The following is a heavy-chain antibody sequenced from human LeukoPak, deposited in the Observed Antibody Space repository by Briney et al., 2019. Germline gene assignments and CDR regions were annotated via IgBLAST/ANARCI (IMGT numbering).Heavy chain of an antibody. Sequence: ASVKVSCKASGGTFSSYAISWVRQAPGQGLEWMGWMDPNNGNTVYAHKFQGRVTITRNTSTSTAYMELSSLRSEDTAVYYCARAPRPDYFDYWGQGTLVTVSS. CDR3: ARAPRPDYFDY. V-gene: IGHV1-8*03. CDR2: MDPNNGNT. CDR1: GGTFSSYA. J-gene: IGHJ4*02.